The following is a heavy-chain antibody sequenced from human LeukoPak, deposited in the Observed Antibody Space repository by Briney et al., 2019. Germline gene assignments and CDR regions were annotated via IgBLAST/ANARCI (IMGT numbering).Heavy chain of an antibody. J-gene: IGHJ4*02. CDR2: IGPNNGNT. CDR3: ARDSGGRGHFDF. V-gene: IGHV1-18*01. CDR1: GYTFSSYG. D-gene: IGHD3-16*01. Sequence: WASVKVSCKASGYTFSSYGISWVRQAPGQGLEWMGWIGPNNGNTNYAQNLQGRVTMTTDTSTGTAYMELRSLRSDDTAVYFCARDSGGRGHFDFWGQGTLVTVSS.